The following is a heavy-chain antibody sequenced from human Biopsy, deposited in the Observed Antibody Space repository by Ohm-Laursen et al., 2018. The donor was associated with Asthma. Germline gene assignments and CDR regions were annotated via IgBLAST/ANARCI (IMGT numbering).Heavy chain of an antibody. J-gene: IGHJ4*02. Sequence: TLSLTCTVSGGSINNFYWSWIRQPPGKGLESIGHVYYSGSTNYNPSLKSRVTISIDASKNQFSLKLTSVTAADTAVHYCARGVDRVTGLLDHFDSWGQVTLVTVSS. CDR3: ARGVDRVTGLLDHFDS. CDR1: GGSINNFY. CDR2: VYYSGST. V-gene: IGHV4-59*01. D-gene: IGHD2-21*02.